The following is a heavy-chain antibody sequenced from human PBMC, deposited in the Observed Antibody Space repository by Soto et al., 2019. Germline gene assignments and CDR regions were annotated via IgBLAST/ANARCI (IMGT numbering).Heavy chain of an antibody. CDR1: GFTFSSYA. V-gene: IGHV3-30-3*01. CDR2: ISYDGSNK. D-gene: IGHD4-17*01. CDR3: AKDDYGDAFDI. Sequence: GGSLRLSCAASGFTFSSYAMHWVRQAPGKGLEWVAVISYDGSNKYYADSVKGRFTISRDNSKNTLYLQMNSLRAEDTAVYYCAKDDYGDAFDIWGQGTMVTVSS. J-gene: IGHJ3*02.